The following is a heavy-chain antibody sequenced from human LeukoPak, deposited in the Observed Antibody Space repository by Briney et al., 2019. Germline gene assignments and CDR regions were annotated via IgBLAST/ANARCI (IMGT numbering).Heavy chain of an antibody. Sequence: PGGSLRLSCEASGFAFSTYWMSWVHQAPGKGLGWVANIKQDGSEENYVDSVKGRFTVSRDNAKNSLYLQMNSLRAEDTAVYFCARLTSGWTNWFDPWGQGTLVTVSS. V-gene: IGHV3-7*04. CDR1: GFAFSTYW. CDR2: IKQDGSEE. CDR3: ARLTSGWTNWFDP. D-gene: IGHD6-19*01. J-gene: IGHJ5*02.